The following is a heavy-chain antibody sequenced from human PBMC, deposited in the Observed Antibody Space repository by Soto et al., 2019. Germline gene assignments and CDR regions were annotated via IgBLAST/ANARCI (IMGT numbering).Heavy chain of an antibody. D-gene: IGHD3-10*01. J-gene: IGHJ6*03. CDR2: IYYSGST. CDR3: ARRTYGSGSYYLGYYYYYYCMDV. Sequence: QVQLQESGPGLVKPSETLSLTCTVSGGSISSYYWSWIRQPPGKGLEWIGYIYYSGSTNYNPSLKSRVTISVDTSKNPFSLKLSSVTAADTAVYYCARRTYGSGSYYLGYYYYYYCMDVWGKGTTVTVSS. V-gene: IGHV4-59*08. CDR1: GGSISSYY.